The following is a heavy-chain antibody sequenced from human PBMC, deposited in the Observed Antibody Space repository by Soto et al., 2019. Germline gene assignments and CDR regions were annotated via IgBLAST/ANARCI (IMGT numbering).Heavy chain of an antibody. CDR1: GFTFSSYA. Sequence: GGSLRLSCAASGFTFSSYAMHWVRQAPGKGLEYVSAISSNGGSTYYANSVKGRFTISRDNSKNTLYLQMGSLRAEDMAVYYCARDTAVYGSGSMDYYYYYMDVWGKGTTVTVSS. V-gene: IGHV3-64*01. CDR3: ARDTAVYGSGSMDYYYYYMDV. CDR2: ISSNGGST. J-gene: IGHJ6*03. D-gene: IGHD3-10*01.